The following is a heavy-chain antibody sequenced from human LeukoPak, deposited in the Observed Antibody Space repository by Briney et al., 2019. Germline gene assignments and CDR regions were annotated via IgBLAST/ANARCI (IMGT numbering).Heavy chain of an antibody. CDR3: ARVKGVRRGKYYDSSGFFDY. CDR2: IYYSGST. J-gene: IGHJ4*02. V-gene: IGHV4-31*01. CDR1: GGSISSGGYY. D-gene: IGHD3-22*01. Sequence: PSETLSLTCTVSGGSISSGGYYWSWIRQHPGKGLEWIGYIYYSGSTYYNPSLKSPVTISVDTSKNQFSLKLSSVTAADTAVYYCARVKGVRRGKYYDSSGFFDYWGQGTLVTVSS.